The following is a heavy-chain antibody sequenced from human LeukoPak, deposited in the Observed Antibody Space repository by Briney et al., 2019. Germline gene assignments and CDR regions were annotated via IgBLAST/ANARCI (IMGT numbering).Heavy chain of an antibody. CDR2: ISYDGTDK. J-gene: IGHJ4*02. V-gene: IGHV3-30*03. D-gene: IGHD3-10*01. CDR1: GFTFSAYT. Sequence: GGSLRLSCAASGFTFSAYTMHWVRQTPGMGLEWVAVISYDGTDKYYAGSVRGRFTISRDNAKDTLSLQMNSLRAEDTAVYYCVKGSVTYTGGYFDYWGQGTLVTVSS. CDR3: VKGSVTYTGGYFDY.